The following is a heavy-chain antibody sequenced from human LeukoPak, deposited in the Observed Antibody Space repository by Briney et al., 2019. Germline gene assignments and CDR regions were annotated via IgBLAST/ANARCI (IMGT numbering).Heavy chain of an antibody. V-gene: IGHV4-31*03. D-gene: IGHD3-10*01. Sequence: SETLSLTCTVSGGSISSGGYYWSWIRQHPGKGLEWIGYIYYSGSTYYNPSLKSRVTISVDTSKNQVSLKLSSVTAADTAVYYCARGYYYGSGYSPYYYYGMDVWGQGTTVTVSS. CDR2: IYYSGST. CDR1: GGSISSGGYY. CDR3: ARGYYYGSGYSPYYYYGMDV. J-gene: IGHJ6*02.